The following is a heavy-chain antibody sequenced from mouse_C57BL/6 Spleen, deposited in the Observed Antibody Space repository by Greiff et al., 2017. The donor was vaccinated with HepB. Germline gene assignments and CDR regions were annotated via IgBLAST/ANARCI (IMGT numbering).Heavy chain of an antibody. CDR2: ISSGGSYT. Sequence: EVMLVESGGDLVKPGGSLKLSCAASGFTFSSYGMSWVRQTPDKRLEWVATISSGGSYTYYPDSVKGRFTISRDNAKNTLYLQMSSLKSEDTAMYYCARHDYYDYDAWFAYWGQGTLVTVSA. CDR3: ARHDYYDYDAWFAY. V-gene: IGHV5-6*01. J-gene: IGHJ3*01. CDR1: GFTFSSYG. D-gene: IGHD2-4*01.